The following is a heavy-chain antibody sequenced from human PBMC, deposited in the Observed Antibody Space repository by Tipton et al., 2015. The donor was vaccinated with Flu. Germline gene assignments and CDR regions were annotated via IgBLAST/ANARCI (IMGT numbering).Heavy chain of an antibody. CDR3: ARSSGLSVDNWFDP. Sequence: GLVKPSETLSLTYAVSGYSITSSYYWGWIRQPPGKGLEWIGTIYHSGTTYYNPSLKSRLTLSVDTSKNQFSLKLNSVTAADTAVYYCARSSGLSVDNWFDPWGQGTLVTVSS. CDR1: GYSITSSYY. V-gene: IGHV4-38-2*01. D-gene: IGHD3-16*02. CDR2: IYHSGTT. J-gene: IGHJ5*02.